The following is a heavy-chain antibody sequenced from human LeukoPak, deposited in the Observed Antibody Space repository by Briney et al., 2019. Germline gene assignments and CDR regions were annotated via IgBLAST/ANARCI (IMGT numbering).Heavy chain of an antibody. CDR1: GGSISSSSYY. CDR3: ARLLGNYSFDY. J-gene: IGHJ4*02. CDR2: IYYSGST. Sequence: PSETLSLTCTVSGGSISSSSYYWGWIRQPPGKGLEWIGGIYYSGSTYYNPSLKSRVTISVDTSKNQFSLKLSSVTAADTAVYYCARLLGNYSFDYWGQGTLVTVSS. V-gene: IGHV4-39*01. D-gene: IGHD4-23*01.